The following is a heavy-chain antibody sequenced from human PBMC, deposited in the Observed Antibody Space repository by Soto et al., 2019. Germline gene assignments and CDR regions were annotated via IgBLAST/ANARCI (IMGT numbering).Heavy chain of an antibody. CDR1: GGSITTGGRY. J-gene: IGHJ3*02. V-gene: IGHV4-31*02. Sequence: QVRLQEWGPGLGKPSQTLSLKCSVSGGSITTGGRYWSWIRQLPGKGPEWIGDLYYSGNTYYNASLKSRVTISVEAAKIQFSLKLTSVTAADTAVYYCAQALVFTGGDGFDIWGQGRLVTVSS. CDR3: AQALVFTGGDGFDI. CDR2: LYYSGNT. D-gene: IGHD1-1*01.